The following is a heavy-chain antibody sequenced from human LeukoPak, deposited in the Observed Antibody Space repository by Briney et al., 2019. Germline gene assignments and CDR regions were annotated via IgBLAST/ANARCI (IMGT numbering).Heavy chain of an antibody. V-gene: IGHV3-23*01. CDR3: AKESFDYGDLGG. Sequence: PGGSLRLSCEASGFSVGSKYMNWVRQAPGKGLEWVSAISGSGGSTYYADSVKGRFTISRDNSKNTLYLQMNSLRAEDTAVYYCAKESFDYGDLGGWGQGTLVTVSS. J-gene: IGHJ4*02. CDR2: ISGSGGST. CDR1: GFSVGSKY. D-gene: IGHD4-17*01.